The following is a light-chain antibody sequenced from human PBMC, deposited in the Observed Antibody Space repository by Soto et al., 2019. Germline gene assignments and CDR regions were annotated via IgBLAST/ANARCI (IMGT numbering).Light chain of an antibody. CDR2: AAS. CDR1: QDISNN. J-gene: IGKJ3*01. V-gene: IGKV1-27*01. CDR3: QKYNSAPRT. Sequence: DIQMTQSPSSLSASVEDRVTFTCRASQDISNNLAWYQQKPGKVPKLLIYAASTLQSGVPSRFSGSQSGTDFALTISSLQPEDVATYYCQKYNSAPRTFGPRTKVDI.